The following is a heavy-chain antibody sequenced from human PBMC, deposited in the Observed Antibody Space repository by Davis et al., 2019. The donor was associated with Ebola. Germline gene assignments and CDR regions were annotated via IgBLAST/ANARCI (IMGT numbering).Heavy chain of an antibody. CDR3: ARVVGDYYDSSGFNWFDP. D-gene: IGHD3-22*01. J-gene: IGHJ5*02. CDR1: GGTFSSYA. Sequence: SVKVSCKASGGTFSSYAISWVRQAPGQGLEWMGGIIPIFGTANYAQKFQGRVTITADESTSTAYMELSSLRSEDTAVYYCARVVGDYYDSSGFNWFDPWGQGTLVTVSS. CDR2: IIPIFGTA. V-gene: IGHV1-69*13.